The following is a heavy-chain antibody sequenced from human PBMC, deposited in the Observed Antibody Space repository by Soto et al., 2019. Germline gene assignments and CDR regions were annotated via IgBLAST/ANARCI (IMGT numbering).Heavy chain of an antibody. Sequence: GGSLRLSCAASGFTFSSYGMHWVRQAPGKGLEWVAVISYDGSNKYYADSVKGRFTISRDNSKNTLYLQMNSLRAEDTAVYYCAKDQNTMVRGVSSNFDYWGQGTLVTVSS. J-gene: IGHJ4*02. D-gene: IGHD3-10*01. CDR1: GFTFSSYG. CDR2: ISYDGSNK. CDR3: AKDQNTMVRGVSSNFDY. V-gene: IGHV3-30*18.